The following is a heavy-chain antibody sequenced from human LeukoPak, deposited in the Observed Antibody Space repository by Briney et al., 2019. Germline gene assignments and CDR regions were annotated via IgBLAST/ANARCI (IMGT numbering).Heavy chain of an antibody. CDR2: IYTSGST. V-gene: IGHV4-61*02. J-gene: IGHJ4*02. CDR3: ARAGQWLVMGYFDY. D-gene: IGHD6-19*01. Sequence: SETLSLTCTVSGGSISSGSYYWSWIRQPAGKGLEWIGRIYTSGSTNYNPSLKSRVTISVDTSKNQFSLKLSSVTAADTAVYYCARAGQWLVMGYFDYWGQGTLVTVSS. CDR1: GGSISSGSYY.